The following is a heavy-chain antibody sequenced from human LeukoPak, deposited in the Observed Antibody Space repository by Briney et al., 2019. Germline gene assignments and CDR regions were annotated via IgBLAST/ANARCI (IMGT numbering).Heavy chain of an antibody. CDR1: GGSISSYY. Sequence: SETLSLTCTVSGGSISSYYWSWIRPPPGEGLEWVGYIFYSGGPNYNPSLSSRVAISVATSKTQFSLKLSSVTAADTAVYYCARQSSSSGRWFDYWGQGTLVIVSS. CDR3: ARQSSSSGRWFDY. D-gene: IGHD2-15*01. J-gene: IGHJ4*02. CDR2: IFYSGGP. V-gene: IGHV4-59*08.